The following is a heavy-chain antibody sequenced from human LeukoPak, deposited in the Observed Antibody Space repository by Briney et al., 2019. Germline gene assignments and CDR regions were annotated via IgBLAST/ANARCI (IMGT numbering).Heavy chain of an antibody. J-gene: IGHJ4*02. CDR3: ARCNIVVVAENYFDY. Sequence: SETLSLTCTVSGGSISSGGYYWSWIRQHPGKGLEWIGYIYYSGSTYYNPSLKSRVTISVDTSKNQFSLKLSSVTAADTAVYYCARCNIVVVAENYFDYWGQGTLVTVSS. CDR1: GGSISSGGYY. D-gene: IGHD2-15*01. CDR2: IYYSGST. V-gene: IGHV4-31*03.